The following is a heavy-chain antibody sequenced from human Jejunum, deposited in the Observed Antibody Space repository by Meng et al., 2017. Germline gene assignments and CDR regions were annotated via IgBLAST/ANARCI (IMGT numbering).Heavy chain of an antibody. CDR3: ARGGDPRAYYFDY. J-gene: IGHJ4*02. V-gene: IGHV4-34*01. CDR2: IDHSGST. CDR1: GGSFSGYY. D-gene: IGHD3-10*01. Sequence: QVQLQQGGAGLLKTSETLSLTCAVYGGSFSGYYCGWIRQAPGKGLEWIGDIDHSGSTNYNPSLKNRVTISVDTSRNQISLNLNSVTAADTAVYYCARGGDPRAYYFDYWGQGNLVTVFS.